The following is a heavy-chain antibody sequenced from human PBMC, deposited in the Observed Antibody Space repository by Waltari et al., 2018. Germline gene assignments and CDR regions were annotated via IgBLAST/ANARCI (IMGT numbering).Heavy chain of an antibody. J-gene: IGHJ4*02. CDR3: ARGPPIAEVPPALQGYFDY. D-gene: IGHD2-2*01. V-gene: IGHV3-66*02. CDR2: FYTGCLT. CDR1: GFTVSSSY. Sequence: EVQLVESGGDLVQPGGSLRLSCSASGFTVSSSYMAWVRQAPGKGLEWVSLFYTGCLTKYADPVEGRFTSSRDKSKNTLFLQMDSLRGDDTAVYYWARGPPIAEVPPALQGYFDYWGQGILVTVSS.